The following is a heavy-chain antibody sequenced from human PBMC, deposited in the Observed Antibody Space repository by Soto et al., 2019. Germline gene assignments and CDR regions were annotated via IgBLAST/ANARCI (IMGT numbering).Heavy chain of an antibody. D-gene: IGHD2-15*01. CDR2: INAGNGNT. CDR1: GYTFTTYA. CDR3: ARALGGWPDY. J-gene: IGHJ4*02. V-gene: IGHV1-3*01. Sequence: QVQLVQSGAEVKKPGASVKVSCKASGYTFTTYAMHWVRHAHVQRLEWMGWINAGNGNTKYSQKFQVSVTITRDTSASTAYMDLSILRSEDTAVYYCARALGGWPDYWGQGSLVTVSS.